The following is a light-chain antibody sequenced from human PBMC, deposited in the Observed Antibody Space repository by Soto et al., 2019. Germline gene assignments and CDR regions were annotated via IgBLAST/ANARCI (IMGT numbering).Light chain of an antibody. CDR3: QQRRNWQVT. J-gene: IGKJ5*01. CDR2: DAS. Sequence: EFVLTQSPGTLSLSPGERATLSCRASQTVRNNYLAWYQQKPGQAPRLLIYDASSRATGIPDRFSGGGSGTDFTLTISRLEPEDFAVYYCQQRRNWQVTFGQGTRLEIK. V-gene: IGKV3D-20*02. CDR1: QTVRNNY.